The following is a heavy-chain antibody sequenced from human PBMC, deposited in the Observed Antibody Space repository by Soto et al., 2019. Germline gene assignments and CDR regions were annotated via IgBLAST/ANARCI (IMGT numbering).Heavy chain of an antibody. D-gene: IGHD5-18*01. CDR3: ARVRIQLWLRLGY. CDR1: GGSISSGDYY. J-gene: IGHJ4*01. CDR2: IYYSGST. V-gene: IGHV4-30-4*01. Sequence: QVQLQESGPGLVKPSQTLSLTCTVSGGSISSGDYYWSWIRQPPGKGLEWIGYIYYSGSTHYNPSLKRRVTISVDTSKNQFSLKLSSVTAADTAVYYCARVRIQLWLRLGYWGHGTLVTVSS.